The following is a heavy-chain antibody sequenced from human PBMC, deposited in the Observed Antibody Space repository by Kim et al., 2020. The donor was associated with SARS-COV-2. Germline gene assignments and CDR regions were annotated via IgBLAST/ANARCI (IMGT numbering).Heavy chain of an antibody. CDR1: GFTLSSHG. J-gene: IGHJ4*02. D-gene: IGHD4-4*01. CDR2: IRYDGTNK. V-gene: IGHV3-30*02. Sequence: GGSLRLSCAASGFTLSSHGMHWVRQAPGKGLEWVALIRYDGTNKYYVDSVKGRFTISRDNPKNTLYLQMNSLRADDTAVYFCARDRGIDYSNFDYWGQGTLVTVSS. CDR3: ARDRGIDYSNFDY.